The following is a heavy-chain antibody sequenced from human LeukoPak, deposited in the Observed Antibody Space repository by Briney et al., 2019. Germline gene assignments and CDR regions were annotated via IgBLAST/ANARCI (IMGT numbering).Heavy chain of an antibody. D-gene: IGHD5-18*01. CDR3: ARGGYNNYFDC. Sequence: GGSLKLSCAASGFTFGSYDMSWVRQAPGRGLEYVSAISGIGANTHYADSVQGRFTISRDNSKNTLYLQMNSLRAEDTAVYYCARGGYNNYFDCWGQGTLVTVSS. CDR1: GFTFGSYD. V-gene: IGHV3-23*01. CDR2: ISGIGANT. J-gene: IGHJ4*02.